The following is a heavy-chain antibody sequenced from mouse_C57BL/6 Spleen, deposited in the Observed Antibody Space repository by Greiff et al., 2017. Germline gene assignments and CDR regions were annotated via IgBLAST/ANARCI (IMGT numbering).Heavy chain of an antibody. V-gene: IGHV5-17*01. CDR3: AVNLLLRGGYFDY. CDR1: GFTFSDYG. Sequence: EVQLQESGGGLVKPGGSLKLSCAASGFTFSDYGMHWVRQAPEKGLEWVAYISSGSSTIYYADTVKGRFTISRDNAKNTLFLQMTSLRSEDTAMYYCAVNLLLRGGYFDYWGQGTTLTVSS. D-gene: IGHD1-1*01. CDR2: ISSGSSTI. J-gene: IGHJ2*01.